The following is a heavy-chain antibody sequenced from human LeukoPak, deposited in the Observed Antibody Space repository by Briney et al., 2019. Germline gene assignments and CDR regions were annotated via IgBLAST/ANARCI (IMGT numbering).Heavy chain of an antibody. CDR3: ARGAASRWALYGMDV. D-gene: IGHD4-23*01. Sequence: GGSLRLSCAPSGFTFSSYGMHWVRQAPGKGLKWVAGIWFAGSNKYYADSVKGRFTISRDNSKNTLYLQMNSLRAEDTAVYYCARGAASRWALYGMDVWGQGTTVTVSS. J-gene: IGHJ6*02. V-gene: IGHV3-33*01. CDR2: IWFAGSNK. CDR1: GFTFSSYG.